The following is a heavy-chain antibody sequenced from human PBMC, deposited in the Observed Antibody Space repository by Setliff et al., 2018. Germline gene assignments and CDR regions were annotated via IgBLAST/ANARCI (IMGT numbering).Heavy chain of an antibody. Sequence: PGGSLRLSCAASGFTFSTYRMHWVRQAPGKGLEWVAVIWDDGVKKYHADSVKGRFTISRDNSKNTLYLQMNSLRPEDTAVYYCARSEANGGHDPFDIWGQGTMVTVSS. V-gene: IGHV3-33*08. CDR2: IWDDGVKK. CDR3: ARSEANGGHDPFDI. J-gene: IGHJ3*02. CDR1: GFTFSTYR. D-gene: IGHD5-12*01.